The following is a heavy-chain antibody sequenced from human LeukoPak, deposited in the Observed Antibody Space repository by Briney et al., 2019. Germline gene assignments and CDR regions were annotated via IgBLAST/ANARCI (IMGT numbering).Heavy chain of an antibody. CDR2: IYSGGTI. J-gene: IGHJ4*02. CDR1: GGFLSSSSYH. V-gene: IGHV4-39*01. Sequence: PSETLSLTCTVSGGFLSSSSYHWGWVRQPPGKGLECIGSIYSGGTIYYNPSLQSRVLISVDTSKNQFSLNLTSVTAADTAVYYCASDDYWGQGALVTVSS. CDR3: ASDDY.